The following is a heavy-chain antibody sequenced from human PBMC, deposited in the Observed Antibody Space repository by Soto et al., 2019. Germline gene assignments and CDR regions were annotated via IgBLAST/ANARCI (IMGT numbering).Heavy chain of an antibody. D-gene: IGHD6-6*01. J-gene: IGHJ4*02. CDR1: GFTFSNYA. V-gene: IGHV3-23*01. CDR3: AKAMSTPSRPRNYFDY. CDR2: ISGGGGTT. Sequence: EVQLLESGGGLVQPGGSLRLSCAASGFTFSNYAMSWVRQAPGKGLEWVSVISGGGGTTYYADSVKGRFTISRDNSKNTLYLQMSSLRAEDTALYYCAKAMSTPSRPRNYFDYWGQGTLVTVSS.